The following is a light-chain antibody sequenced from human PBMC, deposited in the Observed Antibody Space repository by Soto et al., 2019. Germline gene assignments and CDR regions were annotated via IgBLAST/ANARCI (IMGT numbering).Light chain of an antibody. J-gene: IGKJ4*01. CDR2: FAS. CDR3: QHYNEWPLT. Sequence: ERVMKQFPANLSVSPGAKATLSCRASQTVSNNFAWYQQKPGQAPRLLIYFASTRATGVPARFSGSGSGSEFTLTISNLQSEDSAVYYCQHYNEWPLTFGGRTKLETK. V-gene: IGKV3-15*01. CDR1: QTVSNN.